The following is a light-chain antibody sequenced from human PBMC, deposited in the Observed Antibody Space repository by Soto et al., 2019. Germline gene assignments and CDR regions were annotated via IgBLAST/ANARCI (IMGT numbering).Light chain of an antibody. CDR2: DAS. CDR3: QQYSTYPLT. V-gene: IGKV1-5*01. Sequence: DIQITQSPSTLSASIGDRVTITCRASQGITTFLAWYQQKPGKAPQILIYDASKLEPGVPSRLSGGGSGTEFTLTISSLQPDDFATYYCQQYSTYPLTFGGGTRVEIK. J-gene: IGKJ4*01. CDR1: QGITTF.